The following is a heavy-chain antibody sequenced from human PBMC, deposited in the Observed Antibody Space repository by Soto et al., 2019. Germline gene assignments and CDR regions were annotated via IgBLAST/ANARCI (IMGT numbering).Heavy chain of an antibody. D-gene: IGHD3-22*01. CDR1: GFTFSSYA. CDR2: ISYDGSNK. Sequence: GGSLRLSCAASGFTFSSYAMHWVRQAPGKGLEWVAVISYDGSNKYYADSVKGRFTISRDNSENTLYLQMNSLRAEDTAVYYCAREADYYDSSGYFSPEYFQHWGQGTLVTVSS. CDR3: AREADYYDSSGYFSPEYFQH. J-gene: IGHJ1*01. V-gene: IGHV3-30-3*01.